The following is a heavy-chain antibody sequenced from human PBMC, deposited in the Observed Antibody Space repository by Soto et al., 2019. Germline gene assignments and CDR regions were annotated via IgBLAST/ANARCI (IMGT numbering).Heavy chain of an antibody. CDR3: AKAMTYTAMVDY. J-gene: IGHJ4*02. D-gene: IGHD5-18*01. CDR1: GFTFSSYA. CDR2: ISGSGGST. V-gene: IGHV3-23*01. Sequence: GGSLRLSCAASGFTFSSYALSWVRQAPGKGLEWVSAISGSGGSTYYAYSVKGRFTISRDNSKNTLYLQMNSLRAEDTAVYYRAKAMTYTAMVDYWGQGTLVTVSS.